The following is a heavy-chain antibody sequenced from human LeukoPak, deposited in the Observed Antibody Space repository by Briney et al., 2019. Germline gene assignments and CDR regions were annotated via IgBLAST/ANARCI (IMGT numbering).Heavy chain of an antibody. CDR3: ARGASGWSRDV. CDR1: GFTFSDYY. J-gene: IGHJ6*02. Sequence: GGSLRLSCAASGFTFSDYYMSWIRQAPGKGLEWVSSITDSGTYIYYAESVKGRFTSSRDNAKNSLYLQMNSLRAEDTGVYYCARGASGWSRDVWGQGTTVTVSS. V-gene: IGHV3-11*04. D-gene: IGHD6-19*01. CDR2: ITDSGTYI.